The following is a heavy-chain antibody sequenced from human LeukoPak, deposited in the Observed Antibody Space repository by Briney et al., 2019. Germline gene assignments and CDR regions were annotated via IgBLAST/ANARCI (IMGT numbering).Heavy chain of an antibody. D-gene: IGHD5-18*01. V-gene: IGHV4-39*07. J-gene: IGHJ4*02. CDR1: GGSISTSNYY. Sequence: SETLSLTCTVSGGSISTSNYYWGWIRQPPGKGLEWIGNIYYDGSTYYNPSLKSRVTISVDTSKNHFSLKLNSVTAADTAVYYCAKSRGYNYGSWDQYFDYWGQGTLVTVSS. CDR3: AKSRGYNYGSWDQYFDY. CDR2: IYYDGST.